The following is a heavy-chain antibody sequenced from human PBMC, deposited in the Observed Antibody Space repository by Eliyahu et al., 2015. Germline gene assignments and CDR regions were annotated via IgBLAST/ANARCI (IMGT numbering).Heavy chain of an antibody. D-gene: IGHD1-14*01. CDR3: AMGGSVTGTYYYYYGMDV. J-gene: IGHJ6*02. CDR2: IIPILGIA. CDR1: GXTXXSYX. V-gene: IGHV1-69*04. Sequence: QVQLVQSGAEVKKPGSSVKVXCKASGXTXXSYXXSWXRQAPGQGLEWMGRIIPILGIANYXQKFQGRVXITADKSTSTAYMELSSLRSEDTAVYYCAMGGSVTGTYYYYYGMDVWGQGTTVTVSS.